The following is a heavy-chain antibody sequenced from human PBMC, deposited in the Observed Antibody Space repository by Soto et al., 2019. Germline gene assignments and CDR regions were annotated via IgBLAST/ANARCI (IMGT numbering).Heavy chain of an antibody. CDR1: GGSISSSSYY. CDR2: IYYSGST. Sequence: TLSLTCTVSGGSISSSSYYWGWIRQPPGKGLEWIGSIYYSGSTYYNPSLKSRVTISVDTSKNQFSLKLSSVTTADTAVYYCARQGPVQQLVHAALVVYWGQGTLVTVSS. V-gene: IGHV4-39*01. CDR3: ARQGPVQQLVHAALVVY. D-gene: IGHD6-13*01. J-gene: IGHJ4*02.